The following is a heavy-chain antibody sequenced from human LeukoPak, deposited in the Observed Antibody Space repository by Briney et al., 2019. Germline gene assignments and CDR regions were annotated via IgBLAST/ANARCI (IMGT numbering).Heavy chain of an antibody. Sequence: GRSLRLSCAASGFTFDDYAMHWVRQAPGKGLEWVSGISWNSGSIGYADSVKGRFTISRDNSKNTLYLQMNSLRAEDTAVYYCAKGPTSSSPHDAFDIWGQGTMVTVSS. V-gene: IGHV3-9*01. J-gene: IGHJ3*02. CDR2: ISWNSGSI. CDR1: GFTFDDYA. D-gene: IGHD6-6*01. CDR3: AKGPTSSSPHDAFDI.